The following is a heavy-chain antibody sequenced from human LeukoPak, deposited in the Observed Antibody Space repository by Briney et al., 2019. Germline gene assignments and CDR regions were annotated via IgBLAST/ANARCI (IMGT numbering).Heavy chain of an antibody. V-gene: IGHV3-30*04. J-gene: IGHJ4*02. CDR1: GFTFSSYA. CDR2: ISYDGSNK. D-gene: IGHD1-26*01. CDR3: ARPSLNSGSYFDY. Sequence: GGSLRLSCAASGFTFSSYAMHWVRQAPGKGLEWVAVISYDGSNKYYADSVKGRFTISRDNSKNTLYLQMNSLRAEDTAVYYCARPSLNSGSYFDYWGQGILVTVSS.